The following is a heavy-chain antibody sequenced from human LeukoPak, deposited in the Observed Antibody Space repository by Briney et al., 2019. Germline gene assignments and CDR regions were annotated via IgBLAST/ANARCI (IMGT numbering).Heavy chain of an antibody. Sequence: SETLSLTCAVYGGSFSGYYWSWIRQPAGKGLEWIGRISSSGSTNYNPSLKSRVTISVDTSKNQFSLKLSSVTAADTAVYFCARGPYSYDSSGAFDIWGQGTMVTISS. J-gene: IGHJ3*02. CDR2: ISSSGST. D-gene: IGHD3-22*01. V-gene: IGHV4-59*10. CDR3: ARGPYSYDSSGAFDI. CDR1: GGSFSGYY.